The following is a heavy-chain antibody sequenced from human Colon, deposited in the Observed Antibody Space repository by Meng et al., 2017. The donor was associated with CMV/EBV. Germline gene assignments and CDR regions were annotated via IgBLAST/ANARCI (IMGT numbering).Heavy chain of an antibody. Sequence: GSLSLSRIVSPGSINSSPYYWGWIRQSPGKGLEWIGGVYYTGTTIYNPSPKSRVTLSTDTSKNQFSLRLSSVTAADTAVYYCARGKGGVVIVPPAYWGQGTLVTVSS. CDR1: PGSINSSPYY. D-gene: IGHD2/OR15-2a*01. J-gene: IGHJ4*02. CDR2: VYYTGTT. V-gene: IGHV4-39*07. CDR3: ARGKGGVVIVPPAY.